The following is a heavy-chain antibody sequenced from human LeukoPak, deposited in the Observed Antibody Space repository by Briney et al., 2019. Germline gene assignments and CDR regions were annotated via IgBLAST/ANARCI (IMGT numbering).Heavy chain of an antibody. V-gene: IGHV1-69*04. J-gene: IGHJ3*02. D-gene: IGHD3-22*01. CDR1: GGTFSSYA. Sequence: ASVKVSCKASGGTFSSYAISWVRQAPGQGLEWMGRIIPILGIANYAQKFQGRVTITADKSTSTAYMELSSLRSEDTAVYYCASSGPMIRDAFDIWGQGTMVTVSS. CDR3: ASSGPMIRDAFDI. CDR2: IIPILGIA.